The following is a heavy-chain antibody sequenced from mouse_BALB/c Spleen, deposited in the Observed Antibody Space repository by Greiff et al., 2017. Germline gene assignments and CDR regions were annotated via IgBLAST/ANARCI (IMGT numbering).Heavy chain of an antibody. J-gene: IGHJ3*01. Sequence: QVQLKQSGAELVKPGASVKLSCKASGYTFTSYWMHWVKQRPGQGLEWIGEINPSNGRTNYNEKFKSKATLTVDKSSSTAYMQLSSLTSEDSAVYYCARWDYDGSWFAYWGQGTLVTVSA. CDR1: GYTFTSYW. V-gene: IGHV1S81*02. D-gene: IGHD2-3*01. CDR3: ARWDYDGSWFAY. CDR2: INPSNGRT.